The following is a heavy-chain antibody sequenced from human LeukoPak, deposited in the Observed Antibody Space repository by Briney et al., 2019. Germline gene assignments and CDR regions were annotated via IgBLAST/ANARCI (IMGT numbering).Heavy chain of an antibody. D-gene: IGHD1-26*01. V-gene: IGHV4-4*02. CDR3: AREFVQGSSLPYFDY. CDR2: IHHSGST. J-gene: IGHJ4*02. Sequence: PSETLSLTCTVSGXSISSSHGWGWVRQPPGKGLEWVGEIHHSGSTNSNPSLKSRVTISVDKSKNQFSLRLNSVTAADTAVYYCAREFVQGSSLPYFDYWGQGTLVTVSS. CDR1: GXSISSSHG.